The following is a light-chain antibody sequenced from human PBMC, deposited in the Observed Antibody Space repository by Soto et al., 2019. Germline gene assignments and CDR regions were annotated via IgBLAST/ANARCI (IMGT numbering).Light chain of an antibody. CDR2: EVN. J-gene: IGLJ1*01. CDR3: SSYTSSSTLYV. V-gene: IGLV2-14*01. Sequence: QSALTQPASVSGSPRQSITISCTGASSDVGGYTYVSCYQEHTGKAPNLMMYEVNNRPSGVSNRFSGSKSGNTASLTISGLQAEDEADYFCSSYTSSSTLYVFGTGTKVTV. CDR1: SSDVGGYTY.